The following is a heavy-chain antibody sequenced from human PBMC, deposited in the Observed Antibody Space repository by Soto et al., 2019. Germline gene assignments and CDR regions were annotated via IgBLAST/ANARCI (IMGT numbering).Heavy chain of an antibody. V-gene: IGHV3-30*18. CDR1: GFTFSSYG. CDR3: AKLLGMYSS. Sequence: QVQLVESGGGVVQPGRSLRLSCAASGFTFSSYGMHWVRQAPGKGLEWVAVISYDGSNKYYADSVKGRFTISRDNSKNTLYLQMNSLGAEDTAVYYCAKLLGMYSSWGQGTLVTVSS. CDR2: ISYDGSNK. D-gene: IGHD6-13*01. J-gene: IGHJ4*02.